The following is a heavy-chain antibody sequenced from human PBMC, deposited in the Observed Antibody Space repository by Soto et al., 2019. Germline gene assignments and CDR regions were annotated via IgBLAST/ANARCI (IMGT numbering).Heavy chain of an antibody. D-gene: IGHD5-18*01. V-gene: IGHV1-69*01. Sequence: QVQVVQSGAEVKKPGSSVKVSCKVSGGIFTNNAISWVRQAPGQGLEWLGGVIPLFDTAYDAQIFRGRLRSSADGATTTAYMALSGLTSADTSVYFCATSGHNDGYNFYHGMDVWGQGTTVTVS. CDR2: VIPLFDTA. CDR3: ATSGHNDGYNFYHGMDV. CDR1: GGIFTNNA. J-gene: IGHJ6*02.